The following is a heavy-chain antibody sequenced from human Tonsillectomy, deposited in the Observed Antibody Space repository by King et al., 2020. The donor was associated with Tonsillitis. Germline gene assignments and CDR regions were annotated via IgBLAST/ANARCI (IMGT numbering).Heavy chain of an antibody. CDR1: GFTFNRYW. CDR3: AGRSCSITACFGASLTSFDN. Sequence: VQLVESGGGLVQPGGSLRLSCEASGFTFNRYWMTWVRQAPGKGLEWVANIKEDGSEKNYVDSVKGRFTISRDNAKNSLFLQMNSLRAEDTAVYYCAGRSCSITACFGASLTSFDNWGQGTVVTVSS. J-gene: IGHJ4*02. D-gene: IGHD2-2*01. CDR2: IKEDGSEK. V-gene: IGHV3-7*01.